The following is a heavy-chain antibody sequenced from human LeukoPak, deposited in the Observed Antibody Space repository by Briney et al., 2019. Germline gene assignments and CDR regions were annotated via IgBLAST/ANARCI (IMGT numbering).Heavy chain of an antibody. CDR3: AKDGFWSRTD. D-gene: IGHD2-8*02. J-gene: IGHJ4*02. V-gene: IGHV3-30*02. CDR1: GFTFSRNA. Sequence: PGGSLRLSCAASGFTFSRNAIHWVRQGPGKGLEWVAYIAHHGFNTYYADSVKGRFTISRDNSKRTLYLQMNSLRPDDTAVYYCAKDGFWSRTDWGQGTLVTVSS. CDR2: IAHHGFNT.